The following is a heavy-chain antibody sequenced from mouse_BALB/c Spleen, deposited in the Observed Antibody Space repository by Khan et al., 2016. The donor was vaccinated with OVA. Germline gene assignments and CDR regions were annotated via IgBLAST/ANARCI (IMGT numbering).Heavy chain of an antibody. J-gene: IGHJ3*01. V-gene: IGHV1S136*01. CDR2: INPYNDGS. Sequence: VQLQQSGPELVKPGASVKMSCKASGYTFTNYIIHWVKQKPGQGLEWIAYINPYNDGSKYNEKFKGKATLTSDKSSSTAYMELSGLTSEDSAVXYCARDYGSSFWFAYWGQGTLVTVSA. CDR1: GYTFTNYI. D-gene: IGHD1-1*01. CDR3: ARDYGSSFWFAY.